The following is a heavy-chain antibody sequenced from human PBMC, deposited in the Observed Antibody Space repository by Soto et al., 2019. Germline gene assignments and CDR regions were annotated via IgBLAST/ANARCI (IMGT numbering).Heavy chain of an antibody. Sequence: QVQLVESGGGVVQPGRSLRLSCAASGFTFSSYAMHWVRQAPGKGLEWVAVISYDGSNKYYADSVKGRFTISRDNSKNPLYLQMNSLRTEHTALYYCARDFASGWYRYYYDGMDVWGQGTTVTVSS. CDR3: ARDFASGWYRYYYDGMDV. D-gene: IGHD6-19*01. CDR1: GFTFSSYA. CDR2: ISYDGSNK. V-gene: IGHV3-30-3*01. J-gene: IGHJ6*02.